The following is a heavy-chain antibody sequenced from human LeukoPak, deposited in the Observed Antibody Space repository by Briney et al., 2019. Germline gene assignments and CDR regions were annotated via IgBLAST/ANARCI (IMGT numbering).Heavy chain of an antibody. CDR1: GGSISGYY. J-gene: IGHJ6*02. Sequence: SETLSLTCTVSGGSISGYYWSWIRQPPGKGLEWIGYIYYTGNTKYNPSLKSRVTISEDTSKNQFSLKLSSVTAADTAVYYCAIRYCSGGSCYSPYYYYGMDVWGQGTTVTISS. CDR3: AIRYCSGGSCYSPYYYYGMDV. V-gene: IGHV4-59*12. D-gene: IGHD2-15*01. CDR2: IYYTGNT.